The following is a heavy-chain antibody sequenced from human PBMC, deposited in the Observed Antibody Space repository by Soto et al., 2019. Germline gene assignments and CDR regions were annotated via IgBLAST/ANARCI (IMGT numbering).Heavy chain of an antibody. D-gene: IGHD1-26*01. CDR2: ISAYNGNT. V-gene: IGHV1-18*01. CDR1: GYTFTSYG. Sequence: QVQLVQSGAEVKKPGASVKVSCKVSGYTFTSYGISWVRQAPGQGLEWLGWISAYNGNTNYARNLQGRVTVTADTSTTTAYMELRSLRSDDTAVYYCARDRGIVIVGGTIPDYWGQGTLVTVSS. CDR3: ARDRGIVIVGGTIPDY. J-gene: IGHJ4*02.